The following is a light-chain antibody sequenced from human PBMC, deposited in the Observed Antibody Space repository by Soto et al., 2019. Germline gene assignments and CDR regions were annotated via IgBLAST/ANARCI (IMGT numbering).Light chain of an antibody. Sequence: QSVLTQPPSASGSPGQSVTISCTGTSSDVAGSDYVSWYQQHPGKAPKLIIYEVTKRPAGVPDRFSGSKSGNTASLTVSGLQADDESYYYCSSFAHGDNPHVLFGGGTKLTVL. V-gene: IGLV2-8*01. CDR1: SSDVAGSDY. CDR2: EVT. CDR3: SSFAHGDNPHVL. J-gene: IGLJ2*01.